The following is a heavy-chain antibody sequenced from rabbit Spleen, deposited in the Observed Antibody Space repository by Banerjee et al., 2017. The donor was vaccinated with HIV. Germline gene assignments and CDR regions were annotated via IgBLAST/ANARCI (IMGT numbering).Heavy chain of an antibody. CDR3: ARGSATMTMVITGFYLSL. V-gene: IGHV1S45*01. J-gene: IGHJ4*01. CDR2: IYTGNGKN. Sequence: QEQLVESGGGLVKPGASLTLTCTASGFSFSSSYDMSWVRQAPGKGLEWIGFIYTGNGKNYYANWAKGRLTISKASSTTVTLQMTSLTVADTATYFCARGSATMTMVITGFYLSLWGPGTLVTVS. CDR1: GFSFSSSYD. D-gene: IGHD2-1*01.